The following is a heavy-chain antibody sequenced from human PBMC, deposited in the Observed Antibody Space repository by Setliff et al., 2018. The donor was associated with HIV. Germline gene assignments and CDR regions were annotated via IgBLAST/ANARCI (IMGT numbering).Heavy chain of an antibody. D-gene: IGHD7-27*01. CDR3: ARGPPPNWDHDAFDI. J-gene: IGHJ3*02. CDR2: VYTSGST. V-gene: IGHV4-61*09. CDR1: GGSISSGSFY. Sequence: SETLSLTCTVSGGSISSGSFYWSWIRQPAGKGLEWIGHVYTSGSTDYNPSLKSRVTISVDTSKNQFSLKLSSVTAADTAVYYCARGPPPNWDHDAFDIWGQGTMVTVSS.